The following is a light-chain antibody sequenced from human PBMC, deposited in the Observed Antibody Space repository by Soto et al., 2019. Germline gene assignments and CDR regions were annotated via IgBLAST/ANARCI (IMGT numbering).Light chain of an antibody. Sequence: QSVLPQPPSASGTPGQRVTISCSTTNSRSGRNYVYWYQQLPGAAPKLLIYRNDQRPSGVPDRFSASKSGNSASLAISGLRSEAEADYFCAKWDDSLRLYVFGSGTKLTVL. V-gene: IGLV1-47*01. CDR1: NSRSGRNY. CDR2: RND. CDR3: AKWDDSLRLYV. J-gene: IGLJ1*01.